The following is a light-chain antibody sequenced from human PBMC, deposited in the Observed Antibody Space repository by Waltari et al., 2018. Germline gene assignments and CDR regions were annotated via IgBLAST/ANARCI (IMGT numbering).Light chain of an antibody. J-gene: IGLJ2*01. CDR1: SGHSDYA. CDR2: ANSGGSH. CDR3: QTCDTVNHLI. V-gene: IGLV4-69*01. Sequence: QVVLTQSPSASASLGASVKLTCTLSSGHSDYAIAWHQQQPEKGPRYLMKANSGGSHIKGDGIPDRFSGSSSGAARDLAISSLQSEDEADYYCQTCDTVNHLIFGGGTKLTVL.